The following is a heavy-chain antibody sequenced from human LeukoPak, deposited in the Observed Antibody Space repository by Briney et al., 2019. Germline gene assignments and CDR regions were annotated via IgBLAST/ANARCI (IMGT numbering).Heavy chain of an antibody. CDR3: ARAQVGVPFGY. V-gene: IGHV4-34*01. CDR1: GFTFSSYS. D-gene: IGHD3-16*01. J-gene: IGHJ4*02. Sequence: GSLRLSCAASGFTFSSYSMNWVRQAPGKGLEWIGEINHSGSTNYNPSLKSRVTISVDTSKNQFSLKLSSVTAADTAVYYCARAQVGVPFGYWGQGTLVTVSS. CDR2: INHSGST.